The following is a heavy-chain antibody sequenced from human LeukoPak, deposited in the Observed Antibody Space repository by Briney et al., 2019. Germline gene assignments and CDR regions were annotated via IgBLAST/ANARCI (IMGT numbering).Heavy chain of an antibody. V-gene: IGHV1-2*02. CDR2: INPNSGGT. CDR3: VTHCSSTSCYFDY. Sequence: ASVKVSCKASGYTFTGYYMHWVRQAPGQGLEWMGWINPNSGGTNYAQKFQGRVTMTRDTSISTAYMELSRLRSDDTAVYYCVTHCSSTSCYFDYWGQGTLVTVSS. J-gene: IGHJ4*02. D-gene: IGHD2-2*01. CDR1: GYTFTGYY.